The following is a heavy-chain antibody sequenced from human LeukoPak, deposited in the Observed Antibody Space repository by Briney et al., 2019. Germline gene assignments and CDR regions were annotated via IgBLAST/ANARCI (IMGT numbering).Heavy chain of an antibody. CDR2: INPNSGDT. J-gene: IGHJ4*02. V-gene: IGHV1-2*02. D-gene: IGHD6-19*01. CDR1: EYTFTGYY. Sequence: ASVKLSCKASEYTFTGYYIHWVRKAPGQGLEWTGWINPNSGDTNYAQKFQGRVTMTRDTSISTAYMELSRLRSDDTAVYYRARVRIAVAGTLGYWGQGSLVTVSS. CDR3: ARVRIAVAGTLGY.